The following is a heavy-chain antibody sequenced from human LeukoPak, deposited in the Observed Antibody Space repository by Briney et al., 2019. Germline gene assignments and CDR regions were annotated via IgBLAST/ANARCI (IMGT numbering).Heavy chain of an antibody. J-gene: IGHJ3*02. CDR2: IYPHDSDT. CDR1: GYNFTTTW. V-gene: IGHV5-51*01. Sequence: GESLKISCKGSGYNFTTTWIGWVRQMPGKGLEWMGIIYPHDSDTRYSPSFQGQVTISADKSINTAYLQWSSLKASDTAIYYCAKQKGSVDHPGASDTWGQGTMVTVYS. CDR3: AKQKGSVDHPGASDT. D-gene: IGHD1-14*01.